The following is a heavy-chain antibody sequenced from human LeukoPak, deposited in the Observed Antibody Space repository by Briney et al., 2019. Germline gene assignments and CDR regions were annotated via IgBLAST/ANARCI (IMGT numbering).Heavy chain of an antibody. Sequence: PSETLSLTCTVSGGSIGSYYWSWIRQPPGKGLEWIGYIYYSGSTNYNPSLKSRVTISVDTSKNQFSLKLSSVTAADTAVYYCARGDYYDSRFGYWGQGTLVTVSS. CDR3: ARGDYYDSRFGY. V-gene: IGHV4-59*01. CDR2: IYYSGST. CDR1: GGSIGSYY. J-gene: IGHJ4*02. D-gene: IGHD3-22*01.